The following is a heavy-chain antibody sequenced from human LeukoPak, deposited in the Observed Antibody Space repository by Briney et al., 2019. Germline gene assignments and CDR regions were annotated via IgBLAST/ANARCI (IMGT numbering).Heavy chain of an antibody. V-gene: IGHV3-15*01. J-gene: IGHJ4*02. CDR1: GFTFSDAW. CDR3: TTGPKSSGRGFDY. CDR2: IKSKTDAGTT. Sequence: GGSLRLSCAASGFTFSDAWMSWVRQTPEKGLEWVGRIKSKTDAGTTDYAAPVKGRFAISRDDSKNTLSLEMNSLKTEDTAVYYCTTGPKSSGRGFDYWGQGTLVTVSS. D-gene: IGHD6-19*01.